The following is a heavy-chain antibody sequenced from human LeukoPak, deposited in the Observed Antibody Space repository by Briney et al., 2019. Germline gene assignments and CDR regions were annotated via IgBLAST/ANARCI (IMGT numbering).Heavy chain of an antibody. CDR2: ISAYNGNT. CDR1: ASTFSKYD. Sequence: ASVNVSCKASASTFSKYDISWVRQAPGQGLEWMAWISAYNGNTDYAQKLQGRVTLTRDTSTSTAYMELRSLKYDDTAVYYCATSGFGDLGPWGQGTLVTVSS. V-gene: IGHV1-18*01. D-gene: IGHD3-10*01. J-gene: IGHJ5*02. CDR3: ATSGFGDLGP.